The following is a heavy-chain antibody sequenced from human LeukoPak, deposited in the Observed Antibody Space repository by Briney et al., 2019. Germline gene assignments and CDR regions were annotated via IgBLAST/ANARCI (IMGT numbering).Heavy chain of an antibody. CDR1: GFTFNNYE. Sequence: GGSLRLSWVASGFTFNNYEMTWVRQAPGKGQEWISYISSSGSTIFYADSVKGRFTISRDNAKNSLYLQMNTLRADDTAIYYCARDRSNYFDYWGQGTLVTVSS. J-gene: IGHJ4*02. V-gene: IGHV3-48*03. CDR3: ARDRSNYFDY. CDR2: ISSSGSTI.